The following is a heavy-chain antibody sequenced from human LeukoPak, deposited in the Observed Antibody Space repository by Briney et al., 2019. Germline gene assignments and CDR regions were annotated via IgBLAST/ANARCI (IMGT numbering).Heavy chain of an antibody. V-gene: IGHV3-23*01. CDR2: ISGSGGST. CDR1: GFTFSSYA. CDR3: AREGLYCSGGSCYSVPNWFDP. D-gene: IGHD2-15*01. Sequence: GGSLSLSCAASGFTFSSYAMGWVRQAPGKGLEWVSAISGSGGSTYYADSVKGRFTISRDNSKNTLYLQMNSPRAEDTAVYYCAREGLYCSGGSCYSVPNWFDPWGQGTLVTVSS. J-gene: IGHJ5*02.